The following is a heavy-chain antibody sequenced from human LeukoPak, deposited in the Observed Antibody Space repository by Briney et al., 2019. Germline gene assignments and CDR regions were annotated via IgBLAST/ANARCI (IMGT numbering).Heavy chain of an antibody. CDR2: ISSRSSYI. Sequence: PGGSLRLSCAASGFTFSSNSMNWVRQAPGKGLEWVSSISSRSSYIYYTDSVKSRFSISRDNVKNSLYLHMKSLRAEDTAVYYCAREVLRDGYNWGYYFDYWGQGTPVTVSP. D-gene: IGHD5-24*01. CDR1: GFTFSSNS. V-gene: IGHV3-21*01. J-gene: IGHJ4*02. CDR3: AREVLRDGYNWGYYFDY.